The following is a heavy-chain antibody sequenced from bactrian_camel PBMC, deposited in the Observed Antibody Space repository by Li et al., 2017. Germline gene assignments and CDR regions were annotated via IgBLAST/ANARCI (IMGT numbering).Heavy chain of an antibody. CDR1: ECLRRSAY. V-gene: IGHV3S28*01. CDR2: IYTGGGNT. CDR3: AADLRWCRSGYFDPQARLGY. D-gene: IGHD2*01. Sequence: QLVESGGNSVQAGGSLTLSCTASECLRRSAYMAWFRQAPGKEREGVAVIYTGGGNTYYSDSVKGRFTVSRDTAKNTLALQMNDLKLEDTAMYYCAADLRWCRSGYFDPQARLGYWGQGTQVTV. J-gene: IGHJ6*01.